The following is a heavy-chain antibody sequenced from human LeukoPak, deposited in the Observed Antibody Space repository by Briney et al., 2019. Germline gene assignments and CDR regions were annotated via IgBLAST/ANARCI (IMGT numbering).Heavy chain of an antibody. CDR2: ISGSGGST. D-gene: IGHD1-26*01. Sequence: PGGSLRLSCAASGFTFSISAMSWVRQAPGKGLEWVSAISGSGGSTYYADSVKGRFTISRDNSRNTLYLQMNSLRAEDTAVYYCAKVLGGSYWGFDYWGQGTLVTVSS. CDR1: GFTFSISA. V-gene: IGHV3-23*01. CDR3: AKVLGGSYWGFDY. J-gene: IGHJ4*02.